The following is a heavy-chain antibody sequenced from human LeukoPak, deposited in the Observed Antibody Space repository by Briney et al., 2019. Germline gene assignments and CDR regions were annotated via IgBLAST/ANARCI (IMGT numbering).Heavy chain of an antibody. CDR2: IYYSGST. D-gene: IGHD6-19*01. CDR1: GGSISSGVYY. V-gene: IGHV4-31*03. Sequence: SQTLSLTCTVSGGSISSGVYYWSWIRQHPGKGLEWIGYIYYSGSTYYNPSLRSRVTISVDTSKNQFSLKVSSVTAADTAVYYCTMYSSGWYFDYWGQGTLVTVSS. J-gene: IGHJ4*02. CDR3: TMYSSGWYFDY.